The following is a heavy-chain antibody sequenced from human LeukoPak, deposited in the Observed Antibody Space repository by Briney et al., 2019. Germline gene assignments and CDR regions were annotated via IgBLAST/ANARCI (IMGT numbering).Heavy chain of an antibody. D-gene: IGHD6-19*01. V-gene: IGHV3-23*01. CDR2: ISGSGGST. J-gene: IGHJ5*02. Sequence: GGSLRLSCAASGFTFSSYAMSWVRQAPGKGLEWVSAISGSGGSTYYADSVKGRFTISRDNSKNTLYLQMNSLRAEDTAVYYCARDWSSGWYLGNWFDPWGQGTLVTVSS. CDR1: GFTFSSYA. CDR3: ARDWSSGWYLGNWFDP.